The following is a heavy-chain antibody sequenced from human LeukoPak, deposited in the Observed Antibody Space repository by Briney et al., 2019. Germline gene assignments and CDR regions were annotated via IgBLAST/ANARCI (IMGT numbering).Heavy chain of an antibody. CDR1: GFTFGDYW. J-gene: IGHJ4*02. Sequence: GGSLRLSCEASGFTFGDYWMTWVRQAPGKGLEGVANIKQDGSENHYVDSVKGRFTISRDNAKNSLYLQMNSLRAEDTAVYYCARDPDYSENYYFDYWGQGTLVTVSS. CDR3: ARDPDYSENYYFDY. CDR2: IKQDGSEN. D-gene: IGHD1-26*01. V-gene: IGHV3-7*01.